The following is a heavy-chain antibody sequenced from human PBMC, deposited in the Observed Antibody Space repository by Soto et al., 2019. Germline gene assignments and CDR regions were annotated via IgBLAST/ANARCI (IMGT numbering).Heavy chain of an antibody. J-gene: IGHJ6*02. D-gene: IGHD3-16*01. CDR2: INPNSGDT. V-gene: IGHV1-2*02. CDR3: ARDSPLRGMDV. Sequence: QVQLVQSGAEVKKPGASVKVSCKASGYTFTGYYMHWVRQAPGQGLEWMGWINPNSGDTNYAQKFQGRVTMTRDTSISTAYMELSRLRSDDTAVYYCARDSPLRGMDVWGQGTTVTVSS. CDR1: GYTFTGYY.